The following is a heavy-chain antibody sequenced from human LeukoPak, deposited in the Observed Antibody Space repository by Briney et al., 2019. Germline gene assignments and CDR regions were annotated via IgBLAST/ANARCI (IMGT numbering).Heavy chain of an antibody. Sequence: SETLSLTCTVSGYSISSGYFWGWIRQPPGKGLEWIGSIYLSGSTSYNPPLKSRLTISVDTSKNQFSLKLNFVTAADTAVYYCARDSGGDYVWGQGTLVTVAS. CDR3: ARDSGGDYV. CDR1: GYSISSGYF. CDR2: IYLSGST. D-gene: IGHD4-17*01. J-gene: IGHJ4*02. V-gene: IGHV4-38-2*02.